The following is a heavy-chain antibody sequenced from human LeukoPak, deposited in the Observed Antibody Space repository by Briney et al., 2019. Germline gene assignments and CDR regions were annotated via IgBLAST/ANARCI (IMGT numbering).Heavy chain of an antibody. J-gene: IGHJ4*02. V-gene: IGHV3-7*01. Sequence: ETLSLTCAVYGGSFSGYYWSWVRQAPGKGLEWVANIKKDGSEKYYVDSVKGRFTISRDNAKNSLYLQMNSLRAEDTAVYYCARGWYYYDSSGYFYYWGQGTLVTVSS. CDR2: IKKDGSEK. D-gene: IGHD3-22*01. CDR1: GGSFSGYY. CDR3: ARGWYYYDSSGYFYY.